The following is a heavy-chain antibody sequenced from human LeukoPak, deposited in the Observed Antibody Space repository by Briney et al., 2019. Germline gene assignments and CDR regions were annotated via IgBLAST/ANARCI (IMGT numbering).Heavy chain of an antibody. Sequence: GGSLRLSCAASGFTFSSYSMNWVRLAPGKGLEWVSYISSSSSTIYYADSVKGRFTISRDNAKNSLYLQMNSLRAEDTAVYYCARGFRGYSYGTEGSFDYWGQGTLVTVSS. D-gene: IGHD5-18*01. CDR2: ISSSSSTI. V-gene: IGHV3-48*01. CDR1: GFTFSSYS. CDR3: ARGFRGYSYGTEGSFDY. J-gene: IGHJ4*02.